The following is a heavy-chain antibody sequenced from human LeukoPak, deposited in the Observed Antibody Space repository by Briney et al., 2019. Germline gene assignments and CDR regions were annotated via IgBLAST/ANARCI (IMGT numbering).Heavy chain of an antibody. CDR3: AKDRPPYDYVRGTYRYIKGEPYYMDV. J-gene: IGHJ6*03. CDR1: GFTFSSYG. CDR2: IRYDGSYQ. D-gene: IGHD3-16*02. V-gene: IGHV3-30*02. Sequence: PGGSLRLSCEASGFTFSSYGMHWVRQAPGKGLEWVAFIRYDGSYQYYADSVEGRFTISRDNSKNTLYLQMSSQRTEDTAVYYCAKDRPPYDYVRGTYRYIKGEPYYMDVWGKGTTVTISS.